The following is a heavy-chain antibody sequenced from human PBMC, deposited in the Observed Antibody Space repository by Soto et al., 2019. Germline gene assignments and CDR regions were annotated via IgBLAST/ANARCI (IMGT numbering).Heavy chain of an antibody. CDR2: IFYTGST. CDR3: ARIPPGHTYGPFDY. CDR1: GGTINSGDYF. V-gene: IGHV4-30-4*01. Sequence: SETLSLTCSVSGGTINSGDYFWSWIRQPPGKGLEWIGSIFYTGSTYYSPSLKSRASMSMDTSKNLFSLRLRSLTAADTAVYYCARIPPGHTYGPFDYWGQGMLVTVSS. D-gene: IGHD5-18*01. J-gene: IGHJ4*02.